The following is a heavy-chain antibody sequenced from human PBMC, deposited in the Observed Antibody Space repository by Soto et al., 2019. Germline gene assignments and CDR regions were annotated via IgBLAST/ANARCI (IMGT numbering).Heavy chain of an antibody. CDR1: GGTFSSYA. Sequence: SVKVSCKASGGTFSSYAISWVRQAPLQGLEWMGGIIPIFGTANYAQKFQGRVTITADESTSTAYMELSSLRFEDTAVYYCAREKGRIEARARLDYYYGMHVWGQGTTVTVS. D-gene: IGHD6-6*01. CDR2: IIPIFGTA. J-gene: IGHJ6*02. V-gene: IGHV1-69*13. CDR3: AREKGRIEARARLDYYYGMHV.